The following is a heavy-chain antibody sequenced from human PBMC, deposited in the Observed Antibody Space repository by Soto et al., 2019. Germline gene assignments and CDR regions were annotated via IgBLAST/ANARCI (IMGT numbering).Heavy chain of an antibody. CDR1: GFTFSSYW. Sequence: EVQLVESGGGLVQPGGSLRLSCAASGFTFSSYWMHWVRQSPGKGLVWVSRINSDGSSTSYSDSVKGRFTISRDNAKNKLYLPMNSLRAEDTAVYYCARANGASLLWFGERYYYYGMDVWGQGTTVTVSS. V-gene: IGHV3-74*01. J-gene: IGHJ6*02. CDR3: ARANGASLLWFGERYYYYGMDV. D-gene: IGHD3-10*01. CDR2: INSDGSST.